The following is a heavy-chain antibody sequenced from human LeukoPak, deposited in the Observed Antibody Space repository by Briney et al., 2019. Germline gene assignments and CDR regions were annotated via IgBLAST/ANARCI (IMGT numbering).Heavy chain of an antibody. CDR2: ISSNGGST. CDR3: VKDRRYSSNWYYFDY. D-gene: IGHD6-13*01. Sequence: GGSLRLSCSASGFPFSSYGLHWVRQAPAKGLEYVSAISSNGGSTYYADSVKGRFTISIDNSKNTLYLQMSSLRAADTAVYYCVKDRRYSSNWYYFDYWGQGTLVIVSS. V-gene: IGHV3-64D*09. J-gene: IGHJ4*02. CDR1: GFPFSSYG.